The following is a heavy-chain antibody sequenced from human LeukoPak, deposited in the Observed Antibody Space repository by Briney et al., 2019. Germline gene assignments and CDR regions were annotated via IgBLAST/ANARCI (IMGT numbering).Heavy chain of an antibody. CDR2: ISGSGGST. Sequence: GGSLRLSCAASGFTFSSYAMSWVRQAPGKGLEWVSAISGSGGSTYYADSVKGRFTISRDNSKNTLYLQMNSLRAEDTALYYCARALAGAPFDLWGRGTVVAVSS. D-gene: IGHD3-10*01. CDR1: GFTFSSYA. V-gene: IGHV3-23*01. CDR3: ARALAGAPFDL. J-gene: IGHJ2*01.